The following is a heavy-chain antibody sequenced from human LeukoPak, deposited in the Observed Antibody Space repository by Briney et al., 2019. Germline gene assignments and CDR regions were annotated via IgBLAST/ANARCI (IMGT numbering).Heavy chain of an antibody. J-gene: IGHJ4*02. CDR3: ARRRVPYYLDY. Sequence: GGSLRLSCAASGFTFSSYAMQWVRQAPGKGLEWVAVISYDGSNKYYADSVKGRFTISRDNSKNTLYLQMNSLRAEDTAVYYCARRRVPYYLDYWGQGTLVTVSS. V-gene: IGHV3-30-3*01. CDR1: GFTFSSYA. CDR2: ISYDGSNK.